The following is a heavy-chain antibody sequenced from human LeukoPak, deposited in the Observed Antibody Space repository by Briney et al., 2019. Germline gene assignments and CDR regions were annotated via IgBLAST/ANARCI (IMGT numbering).Heavy chain of an antibody. D-gene: IGHD1/OR15-1a*01. Sequence: GESLKISCKGSGYNFASSWIGWVRQMPGKGLEWMGIIYLGDSENRYSPSFQGQATISADKSISTAYLQWSSLKASDTATYYCARQGTTRRSGHDAFDIWGQGTMVTVSS. V-gene: IGHV5-51*01. CDR1: GYNFASSW. CDR2: IYLGDSEN. J-gene: IGHJ3*02. CDR3: ARQGTTRRSGHDAFDI.